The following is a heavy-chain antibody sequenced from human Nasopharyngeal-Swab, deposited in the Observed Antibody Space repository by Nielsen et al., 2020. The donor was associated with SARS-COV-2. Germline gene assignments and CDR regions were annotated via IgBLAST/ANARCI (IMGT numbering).Heavy chain of an antibody. CDR2: ISTNNGAT. D-gene: IGHD3-22*01. V-gene: IGHV1-18*01. CDR1: GYTFTSYG. J-gene: IGHJ4*02. CDR3: ARISYYDSSGYWPYFDY. Sequence: ASVKVSCKASGYTFTSYGINWVRQAPGQGLEWMGWISTNNGATNYAQKLQGRVTITRDTSASTAYMELSSLRSEDTAVYYCARISYYDSSGYWPYFDYWGQGTLVTVSS.